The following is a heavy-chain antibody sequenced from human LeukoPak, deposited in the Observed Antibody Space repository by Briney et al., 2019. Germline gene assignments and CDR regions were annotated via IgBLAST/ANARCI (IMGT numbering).Heavy chain of an antibody. CDR2: IKQDGSEK. CDR1: GFTFSSYW. D-gene: IGHD2-2*01. V-gene: IGHV3-7*01. CDR3: AREGPPFPKWGAIVVVPAAQGSDYYYYMDV. J-gene: IGHJ6*03. Sequence: PGGSLRLSCAASGFTFSSYWMSWVRQAPGKGLEWVANIKQDGSEKYYVDSVKGRFTISRDNAKNSLYLQMNSLRAEDTAVYYCAREGPPFPKWGAIVVVPAAQGSDYYYYMDVWGKGTTVTVSS.